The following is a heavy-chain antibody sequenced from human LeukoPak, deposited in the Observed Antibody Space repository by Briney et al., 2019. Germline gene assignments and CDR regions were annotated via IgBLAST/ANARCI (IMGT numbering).Heavy chain of an antibody. CDR3: TKGVIVVVPAARGFEY. Sequence: GGSLRLSCAASGFTFSSYAMSWVRQAPGRGLEWVSVISGGGSSIHYADSVKGRFTISRDNSKNTLYLRMNGLRAEDTAVYYCTKGVIVVVPAARGFEYWGQGTRVTVSS. J-gene: IGHJ4*02. CDR2: ISGGGSSI. D-gene: IGHD2-2*01. V-gene: IGHV3-23*01. CDR1: GFTFSSYA.